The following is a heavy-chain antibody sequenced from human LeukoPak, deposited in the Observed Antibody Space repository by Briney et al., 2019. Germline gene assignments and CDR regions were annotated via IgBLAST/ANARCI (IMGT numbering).Heavy chain of an antibody. CDR2: VRHSGST. Sequence: SETLSLTCAVYGESITAYYWTWIRQPPGKRLEWIGEVRHSGSTNYNPSLKSRVTMSVDMSKNQFSLKLNSVTAADTAVYYCAGATTTGTGRAFHYWAQGNLVPVSS. D-gene: IGHD3-10*01. J-gene: IGHJ4*02. V-gene: IGHV4-34*01. CDR3: AGATTTGTGRAFHY. CDR1: GESITAYY.